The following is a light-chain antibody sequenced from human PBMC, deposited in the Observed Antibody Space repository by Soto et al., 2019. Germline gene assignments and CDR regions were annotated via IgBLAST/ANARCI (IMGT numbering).Light chain of an antibody. Sequence: DIQMTQSPSSLSASVGARVTITCQASQDISNYLNWYQQKPGKAPKLLIYDASNLETGVPSRFSGCGSGTDFTFTISSLQPEDIATYYCQQYDNLPWTFGQGTKVDIK. CDR2: DAS. CDR1: QDISNY. J-gene: IGKJ1*01. CDR3: QQYDNLPWT. V-gene: IGKV1-33*01.